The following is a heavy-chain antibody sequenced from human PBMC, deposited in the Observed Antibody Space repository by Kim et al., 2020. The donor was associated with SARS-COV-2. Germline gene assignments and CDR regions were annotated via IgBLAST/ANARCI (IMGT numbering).Heavy chain of an antibody. CDR3: ARDPSSSWYHWLDP. J-gene: IGHJ5*02. D-gene: IGHD6-13*01. Sequence: GGSLRLSCAASGFTFSDYYMSWIRQAPGKGLEWVSYISSSGSTIYYADSVKGRFTISRDNAKNSLYLQMNSLRAEDTAVYYCARDPSSSWYHWLDPWGQGTLVTVSS. CDR1: GFTFSDYY. V-gene: IGHV3-11*01. CDR2: ISSSGSTI.